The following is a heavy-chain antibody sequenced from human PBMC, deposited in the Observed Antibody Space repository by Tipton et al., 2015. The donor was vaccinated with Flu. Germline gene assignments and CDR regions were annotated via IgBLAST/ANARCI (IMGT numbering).Heavy chain of an antibody. CDR1: GYTFTDYY. Sequence: QLVQSGAEVKKPGASVKVSCKASGYTFTDYYVHWVRQAPGQGLEWMGWISPNSGGTLFAQKYQGRITMTRDTSISTAYMELSSLRSDDTAVYYCVRDLRNFWTGCFDCWGQGTLVTVSS. D-gene: IGHD3/OR15-3a*01. CDR3: VRDLRNFWTGCFDC. J-gene: IGHJ4*02. CDR2: ISPNSGGT. V-gene: IGHV1-2*02.